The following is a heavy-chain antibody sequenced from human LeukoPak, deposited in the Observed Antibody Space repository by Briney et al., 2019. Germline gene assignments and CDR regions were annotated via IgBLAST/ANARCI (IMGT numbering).Heavy chain of an antibody. CDR3: ATAVASSSGWYADY. CDR1: GFTFRSYG. V-gene: IGHV3-33*01. D-gene: IGHD6-19*01. CDR2: IWCDGSNK. Sequence: GGSLRLSCAASGFTFRSYGMHWVRQAPGKGLEWVAVIWCDGSNKYYADSVKGRFTVSRDNSKNTLYLQMNSLRAEDTAVYYCATAVASSSGWYADYWGQGTLVTVSS. J-gene: IGHJ4*02.